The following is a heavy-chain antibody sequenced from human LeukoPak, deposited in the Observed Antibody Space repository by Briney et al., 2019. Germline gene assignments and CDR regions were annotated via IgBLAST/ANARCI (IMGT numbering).Heavy chain of an antibody. J-gene: IGHJ4*02. V-gene: IGHV3-7*01. Sequence: GGSLRLSCAASGFTFSSYWMSWVRQAPGKGLGWVASIKEDGSEKYYVDSVKGRFTISRDNAKNSLYLQMDSLRAGDTAVYYCATISSYYVYFDYWGQGTLVTVSS. CDR3: ATISSYYVYFDY. CDR2: IKEDGSEK. D-gene: IGHD1-26*01. CDR1: GFTFSSYW.